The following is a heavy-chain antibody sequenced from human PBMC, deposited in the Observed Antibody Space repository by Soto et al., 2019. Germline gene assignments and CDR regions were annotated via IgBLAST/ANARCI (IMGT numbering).Heavy chain of an antibody. CDR2: IIPIFGTA. J-gene: IGHJ4*02. CDR1: GGTFSSYA. CDR3: ARVPLEMAMVPDY. Sequence: SVKVSCKASGGTFSSYAISWVRQAPGQGLEWMGGIIPIFGTANYAQKFQGRVTITADESTSTAYMELSSLRSEDTAVYYCARVPLEMAMVPDYWGQGSLVTGSS. D-gene: IGHD5-18*01. V-gene: IGHV1-69*13.